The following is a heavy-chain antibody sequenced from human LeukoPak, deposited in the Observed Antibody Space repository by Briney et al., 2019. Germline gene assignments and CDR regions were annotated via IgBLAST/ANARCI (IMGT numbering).Heavy chain of an antibody. J-gene: IGHJ5*02. V-gene: IGHV4-30-2*01. CDR2: IYHSGST. Sequence: PSETLSLTCAVSGGSISSGGYSWSWIRQPPGKGLEWLGYIYHSGSTYYNPSLKSRVTISVDRSKNQFSLKLSSVTAADTAVYYCARGLGRGYNWFDPWGQGTLVTVSS. CDR1: GGSISSGGYS. D-gene: IGHD3-10*01. CDR3: ARGLGRGYNWFDP.